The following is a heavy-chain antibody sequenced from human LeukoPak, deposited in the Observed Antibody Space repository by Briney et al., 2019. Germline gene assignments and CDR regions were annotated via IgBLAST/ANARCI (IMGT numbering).Heavy chain of an antibody. CDR1: GFTFSTYG. D-gene: IGHD3-16*01. CDR3: ATSEIAPYYFDN. Sequence: GGSLRLSCVASGFTFSTYGMHWVRQAPGKGLEWVAFIRNDGSNKDYADSVKGRFTISRDNSKKTVYLQMSSLRAEDTAIYYCATSEIAPYYFDNWGQGTQVTVSS. J-gene: IGHJ4*02. CDR2: IRNDGSNK. V-gene: IGHV3-30*02.